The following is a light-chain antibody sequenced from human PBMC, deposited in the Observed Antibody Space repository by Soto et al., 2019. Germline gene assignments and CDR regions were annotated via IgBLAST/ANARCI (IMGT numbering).Light chain of an antibody. V-gene: IGLV1-40*01. Sequence: QSVLTQPPSVSGAPGQRVTISCTGSSSNSGAGYDVHWYQQLPGTARKLLIYGNSNRPSGVPDRFSGSKSGTSASLAISGLQAEDEADYYCQSYDSSLSVVFGGGTKLTVL. CDR2: GNS. J-gene: IGLJ2*01. CDR1: SSNSGAGYD. CDR3: QSYDSSLSVV.